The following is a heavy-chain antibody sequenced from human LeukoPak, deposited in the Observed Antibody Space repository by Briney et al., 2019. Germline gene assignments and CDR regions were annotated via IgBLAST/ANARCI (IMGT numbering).Heavy chain of an antibody. J-gene: IGHJ4*02. CDR1: GYTLTELS. CDR2: FDPEDGET. D-gene: IGHD3-22*01. CDR3: ATIFGYDSSGYYWPYYFDY. V-gene: IGHV1-24*01. Sequence: ASVKVSFKVSGYTLTELSMHWVRQAPGKGLEWMGGFDPEDGETIYAQKFQGRVTMTEDTSTDTAYMELSSLRSEDTAVYYCATIFGYDSSGYYWPYYFDYWGQGTLVTVSS.